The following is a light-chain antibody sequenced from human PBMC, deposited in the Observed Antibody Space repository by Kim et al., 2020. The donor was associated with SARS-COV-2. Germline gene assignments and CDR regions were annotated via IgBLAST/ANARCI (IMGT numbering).Light chain of an antibody. CDR1: SSNIGSNT. CDR3: ASWDDSLSGWV. V-gene: IGLV1-44*01. Sequence: GQRITISCSGSSSNIGSNTVNWYRQLPGTAPKLLIYSTNERPSGVPDRFSGSKSGTSASVAISGLQSEDEADYYCASWDDSLSGWVFGGGTKVTVL. CDR2: STN. J-gene: IGLJ3*02.